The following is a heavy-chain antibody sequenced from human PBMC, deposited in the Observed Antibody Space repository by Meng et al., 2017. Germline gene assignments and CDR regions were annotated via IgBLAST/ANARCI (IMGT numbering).Heavy chain of an antibody. CDR3: ARRGIAARPFYY. CDR2: SHHSGST. V-gene: IGHV4-34*02. D-gene: IGHD6-6*01. J-gene: IGHJ4*02. CDR1: GGSFSGYY. Sequence: QGALRQWGAGLLKASETPSLTSGVSGGSFSGYYWSWNGQPPGKGVEWIGESHHSGSTKYNPSLTRRVTISVDTSKNQFSLKLSSVTGAETAVHYCARRGIAARPFYYWGQGTLVTVSS.